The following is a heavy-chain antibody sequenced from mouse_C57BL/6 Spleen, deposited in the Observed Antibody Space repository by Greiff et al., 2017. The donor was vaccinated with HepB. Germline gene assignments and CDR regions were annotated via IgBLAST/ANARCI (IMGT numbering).Heavy chain of an antibody. D-gene: IGHD4-1*01. J-gene: IGHJ2*01. CDR2: INPSSGYT. CDR3: ANLGPYYFDY. CDR1: GYTFTSYT. Sequence: VQLQQSGAELARPGASVKMSCKASGYTFTSYTMHWVKQRPGQGLEWIGYINPSSGYTKYNQKFKDKATLTADKSSSTAYMQLSSLTSEDSAVYYCANLGPYYFDYWGQGTTLTVSS. V-gene: IGHV1-4*01.